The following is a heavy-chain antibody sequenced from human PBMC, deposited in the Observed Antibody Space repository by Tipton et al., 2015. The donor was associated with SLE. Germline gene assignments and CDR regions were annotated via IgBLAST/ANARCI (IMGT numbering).Heavy chain of an antibody. CDR1: GFTFGTYG. Sequence: GSLRLSCAASGFTFGTYGLGWVRQAPGKGLEWVSFDYSSGGSNYADSVKGRFTISRDVSSNTLYLQMTSLRADDTAIYYCAKESTAAGTGAFDLWGQGTMVTVS. D-gene: IGHD2-2*01. V-gene: IGHV3-23*03. CDR3: AKESTAAGTGAFDL. J-gene: IGHJ3*01. CDR2: DYSSGGS.